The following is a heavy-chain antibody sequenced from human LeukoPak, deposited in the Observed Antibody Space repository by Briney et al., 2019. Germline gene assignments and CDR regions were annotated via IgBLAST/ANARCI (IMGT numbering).Heavy chain of an antibody. CDR1: GFTFNIYW. V-gene: IGHV3-74*03. Sequence: GGSLRLSCATSGFTFNIYWMQWVRQVPGKGLVWVSRTDSNGGGATYADSVKGRFTTSRDNGNNTMYLQMNSLRAEDTAIYYCARAKYSSRWSLDYWGQGALVTVSS. CDR2: TDSNGGGA. J-gene: IGHJ4*02. D-gene: IGHD6-13*01. CDR3: ARAKYSSRWSLDY.